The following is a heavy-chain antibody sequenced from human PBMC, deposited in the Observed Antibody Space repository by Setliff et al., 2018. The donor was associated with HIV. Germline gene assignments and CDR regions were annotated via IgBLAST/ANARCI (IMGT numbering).Heavy chain of an antibody. CDR2: IYSSGST. V-gene: IGHV4-4*07. Sequence: SETLSLTCTVSGGSINSYYWSWIRQPAGKGLEWIGRIYSSGSTNYNPSLKSRVTMSVGMTKSRFSLKLTSVTAADTAVYYCARHYPRSDDAFDIWGQRTMVTVSS. CDR1: GGSINSYY. CDR3: ARHYPRSDDAFDI. J-gene: IGHJ3*02. D-gene: IGHD6-19*01.